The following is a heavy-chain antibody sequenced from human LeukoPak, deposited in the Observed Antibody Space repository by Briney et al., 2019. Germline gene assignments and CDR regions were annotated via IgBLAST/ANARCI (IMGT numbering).Heavy chain of an antibody. CDR3: ARVWEVTTGDAFDI. Sequence: ASVKVSCKASGYTFTSYGISWVRQALGQGLEWMGWISAYNGNTNYAQKLQGRVTMTTDTSTSTAYMELRSLRSDDTALYYCARVWEVTTGDAFDIWGQGTMVTVSS. J-gene: IGHJ3*02. CDR2: ISAYNGNT. V-gene: IGHV1-18*01. CDR1: GYTFTSYG. D-gene: IGHD4-11*01.